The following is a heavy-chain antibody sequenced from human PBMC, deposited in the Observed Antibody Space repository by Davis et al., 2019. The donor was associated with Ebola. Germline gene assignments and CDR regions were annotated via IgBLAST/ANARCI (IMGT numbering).Heavy chain of an antibody. CDR2: ISYDGSNK. D-gene: IGHD6-13*01. Sequence: GESLKISCAASGFTFSSYAMHWVRQAPGKGLEWVAVISYDGSNKYYADSVKGRFTISRDNSKNTLYLQMSTLRPEDTAVYYCARDPQGIAAAGTWLDYWGQGTPVTVSS. V-gene: IGHV3-30*14. J-gene: IGHJ4*02. CDR3: ARDPQGIAAAGTWLDY. CDR1: GFTFSSYA.